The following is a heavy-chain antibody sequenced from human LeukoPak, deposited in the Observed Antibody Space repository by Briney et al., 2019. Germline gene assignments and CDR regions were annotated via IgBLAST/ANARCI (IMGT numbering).Heavy chain of an antibody. D-gene: IGHD3-10*01. J-gene: IGHJ4*02. CDR3: ASFNYGSGRIDY. Sequence: PSETLSLTCTVSGGSISSGSYYWSCIRQPAGKGLEWIGRIYTSGSTNYNPSLKSRVTISVDTSKNQFSLKLSSVTAADTAVYYCASFNYGSGRIDYWGQGTLVTVSS. CDR1: GGSISSGSYY. CDR2: IYTSGST. V-gene: IGHV4-61*02.